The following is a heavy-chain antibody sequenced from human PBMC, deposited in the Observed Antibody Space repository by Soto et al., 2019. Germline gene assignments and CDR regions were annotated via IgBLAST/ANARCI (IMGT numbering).Heavy chain of an antibody. Sequence: SETLSLTCTVSGGSISSGDYCWSWIRQPPGKGLEWIGYIYYSGSTYYNPSLKSRVTISVDTSKNQFSLKLSSVTAADTAVYYCAREGAMVRGVITPGALDYWGQGTLVTVSS. CDR2: IYYSGST. CDR3: AREGAMVRGVITPGALDY. J-gene: IGHJ4*02. D-gene: IGHD3-10*01. CDR1: GGSISSGDYC. V-gene: IGHV4-30-4*01.